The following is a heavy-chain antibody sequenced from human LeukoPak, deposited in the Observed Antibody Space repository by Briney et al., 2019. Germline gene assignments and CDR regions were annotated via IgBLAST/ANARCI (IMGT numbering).Heavy chain of an antibody. CDR2: IYYSGST. V-gene: IGHV4-61*01. CDR1: GGSVSSGSYY. D-gene: IGHD6-19*01. Sequence: KPSETLSLTCTVSGGSVSSGSYYWSWIRQPPGKGLEWIGYIYYSGSTNYNPSLKSRVTISVDTSKNQFSLKLSSVTAADTAVYYCARDRCSSGCPDYFDYWGQGTLVTVSS. J-gene: IGHJ4*02. CDR3: ARDRCSSGCPDYFDY.